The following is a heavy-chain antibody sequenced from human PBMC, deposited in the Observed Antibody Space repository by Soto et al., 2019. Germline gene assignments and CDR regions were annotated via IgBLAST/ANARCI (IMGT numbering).Heavy chain of an antibody. CDR2: IKPDESEK. V-gene: IGHV3-7*01. J-gene: IGHJ5*02. D-gene: IGHD4-4*01. CDR3: VGGGRNYAP. CDR1: GFTFSDSW. Sequence: EVQLVESGGGLVQPGGSLRLSCTASGFTFSDSWMTWVRQAPGKGLEWVARIKPDESEKKYADSVKGRFSISRDNAKNSMYLKRDSRRGGDPAVFYCVGGGRNYAPGGQEPLAT.